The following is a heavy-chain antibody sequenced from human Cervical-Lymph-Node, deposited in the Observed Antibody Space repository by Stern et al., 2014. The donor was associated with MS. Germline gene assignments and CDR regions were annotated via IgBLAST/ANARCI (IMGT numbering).Heavy chain of an antibody. J-gene: IGHJ5*02. CDR2: IIPIIGLP. V-gene: IGHV1-69*09. D-gene: IGHD2-15*01. CDR1: GGTFSSSYA. CDR3: ARGIVSNRPAATLHNLFDP. Sequence: VQLVESGADVKKPWSSVKVSCKASGGTFSSSYAVSWVRQAPGQGLEWMGRIIPIIGLPNYAQKFQSRLTITASNSTSTVYMELTSLTPEDTAVYYCARGIVSNRPAATLHNLFDPWGQGTLVTVSS.